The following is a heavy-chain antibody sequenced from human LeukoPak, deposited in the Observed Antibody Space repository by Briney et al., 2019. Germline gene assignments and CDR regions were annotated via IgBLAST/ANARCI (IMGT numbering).Heavy chain of an antibody. D-gene: IGHD2-15*01. V-gene: IGHV3-23*01. CDR2: ISGSGGST. CDR3: AKSVVVAAYYYLDY. CDR1: GFTFSSYA. J-gene: IGHJ4*02. Sequence: GGPLRLSCAASGFTFSSYAMSWVRQAPGKGLEWVSAISGSGGSTYYADSVKGRFTISRDNSKNTLYLQMNSLRAEDTAVYYCAKSVVVAAYYYLDYWGQGTLVTVSS.